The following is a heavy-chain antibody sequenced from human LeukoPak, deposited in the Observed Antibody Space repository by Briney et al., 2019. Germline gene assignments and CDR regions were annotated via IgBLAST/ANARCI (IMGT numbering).Heavy chain of an antibody. V-gene: IGHV3-23*01. CDR2: ISGSGGST. D-gene: IGHD2-15*01. CDR1: XFTFSSYS. Sequence: PGGSLRLSCAASXFTFSSYSMSWVRQAPGKGLEWVSGISGSGGSTHYADSVKDRFTISRDNSKNTLYLQMNSLRAEDTAVYYCAKETVVVVAATPDAFDIWGQGTMVTVSS. CDR3: AKETVVVVAATPDAFDI. J-gene: IGHJ3*02.